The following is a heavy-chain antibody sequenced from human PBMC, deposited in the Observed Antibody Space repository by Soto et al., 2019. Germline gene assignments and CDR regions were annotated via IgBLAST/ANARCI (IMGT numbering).Heavy chain of an antibody. CDR3: ARGATYKLRIDY. CDR1: GFTFSSYS. CDR2: ISSSSSYI. J-gene: IGHJ4*02. V-gene: IGHV3-21*01. D-gene: IGHD2-2*01. Sequence: PGGSLRLSCAASGFTFSSYSMNWVRQAPGKGLEWVSSISSSSSYIYYADSVKGRFTISRDNAKNTLYLQMNSLRAEDTAVYYCARGATYKLRIDYWGQGALVTVSS.